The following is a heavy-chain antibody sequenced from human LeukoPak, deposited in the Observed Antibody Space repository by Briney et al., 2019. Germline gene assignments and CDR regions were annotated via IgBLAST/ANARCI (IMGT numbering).Heavy chain of an antibody. Sequence: ASVKVSCKASGYTFTSYDINWVRQATGQGLEWMGWMNPNSGNTGYAQKFQGRVTMTRNTSISTAYMELSSLRSEDTAVHYCARYCGGDCYSRDAFDIWGQGTMVTVSS. V-gene: IGHV1-8*01. J-gene: IGHJ3*02. CDR3: ARYCGGDCYSRDAFDI. CDR1: GYTFTSYD. D-gene: IGHD2-21*01. CDR2: MNPNSGNT.